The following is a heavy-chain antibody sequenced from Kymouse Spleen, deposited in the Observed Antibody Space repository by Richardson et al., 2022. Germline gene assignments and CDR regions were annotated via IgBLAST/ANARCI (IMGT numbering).Heavy chain of an antibody. J-gene: IGHJ4*02. D-gene: IGHD6-19*01. CDR3: ARDMSIAVAGTFDY. CDR2: IKQDGSEK. CDR1: GFTFSSYW. V-gene: IGHV3-7*01. Sequence: EVQLVESGGGLVQPGGSLRLSCAASGFTFSSYWMSWVRQAPGKGLEWVANIKQDGSEKYYVDSVKGRFTISRDNAKNSLYLQMNSLRAEDTAVYYCARDMSIAVAGTFDYWGQGTLVTVSS.